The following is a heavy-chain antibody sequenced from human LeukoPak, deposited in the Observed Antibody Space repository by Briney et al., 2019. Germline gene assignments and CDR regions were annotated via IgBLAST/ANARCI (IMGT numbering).Heavy chain of an antibody. CDR2: ISGSGGST. J-gene: IGHJ6*02. V-gene: IGHV3-23*01. Sequence: GGSLRLSCAASGFTFSSYAMRWVRQAPGKGLEWVSAISGSGGSTYYADSVKGRFTISRDNSKNTLYLQMNSLRAEDTAVYYCAKGGYCSGGSCYPPSPYYGMDVWGQGTTVTVSS. CDR1: GFTFSSYA. D-gene: IGHD2-15*01. CDR3: AKGGYCSGGSCYPPSPYYGMDV.